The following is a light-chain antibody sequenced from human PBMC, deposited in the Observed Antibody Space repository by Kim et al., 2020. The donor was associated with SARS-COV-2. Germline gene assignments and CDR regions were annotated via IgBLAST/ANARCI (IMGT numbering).Light chain of an antibody. CDR1: KWGDKY. V-gene: IGLV3-1*01. Sequence: SVSPGQTASITCSGDKWGDKYACWYQQKPGQSPVLVIYQDSKRPSGIPERFSGSNSGNTATLTISGTQAMDEADYYCQAWDSSTVGFGGGTQLTVL. J-gene: IGLJ2*01. CDR3: QAWDSSTVG. CDR2: QDS.